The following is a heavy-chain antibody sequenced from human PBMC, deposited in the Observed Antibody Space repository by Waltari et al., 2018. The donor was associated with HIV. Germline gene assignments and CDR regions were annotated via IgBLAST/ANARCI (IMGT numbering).Heavy chain of an antibody. CDR3: ARDGGRSRAFDS. V-gene: IGHV7-4-1*02. D-gene: IGHD3-16*01. J-gene: IGHJ4*02. Sequence: QVQLFQSESELKKPGASVKVSCKASGYNFTSNSINWVRQAPGQGLEWMGWFNTNTGGPMYAQGFTGRFVFSLDTSVSTAFLQISALKADDTAVYFCARDGGRSRAFDSWGQGTLVTVSS. CDR1: GYNFTSNS. CDR2: FNTNTGGP.